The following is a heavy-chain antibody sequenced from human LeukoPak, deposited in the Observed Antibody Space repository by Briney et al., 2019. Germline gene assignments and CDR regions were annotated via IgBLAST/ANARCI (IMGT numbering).Heavy chain of an antibody. D-gene: IGHD3-3*01. Sequence: GGSLRLSCAGSGFTFSSYGMHCVRQAPGKGLEWVAVISYDGSNEYYADSVKGRSTISRDNSKNTLYLQMDSLRAEDTAVYYCAKDLREWTDAFDIWGQGTMVTVSS. V-gene: IGHV3-30*18. J-gene: IGHJ3*02. CDR2: ISYDGSNE. CDR3: AKDLREWTDAFDI. CDR1: GFTFSSYG.